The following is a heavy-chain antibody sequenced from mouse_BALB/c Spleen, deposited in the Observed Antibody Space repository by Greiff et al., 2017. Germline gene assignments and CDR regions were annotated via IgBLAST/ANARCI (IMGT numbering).Heavy chain of an antibody. CDR1: GYTFTSYW. D-gene: IGHD3-3*01. CDR3: ARDLGGAMDY. Sequence: VQLQQSGAELAKPGASVKMSCKASGYTFTSYWMHWVKQRPGQGLEWIGYINPSTGYTEYNQKFKDKATLTADKSSSTAYMQRSSLTSEDSAVYYCARDLGGAMDYWGQGTSGTVSS. J-gene: IGHJ4*01. CDR2: INPSTGYT. V-gene: IGHV1-7*01.